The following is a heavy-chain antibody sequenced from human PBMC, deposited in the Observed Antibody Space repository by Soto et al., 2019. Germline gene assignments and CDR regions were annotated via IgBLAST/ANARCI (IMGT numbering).Heavy chain of an antibody. CDR2: ISYDGSNK. Sequence: HPGGSLRLSCAASGFTFSNYAMNWVRQAPGKGLEGVAVISYDGSNKFYADSVKGRFTISRDNSKNMLYPQMISLRAEDTAVYYCAREEDNSEHFDFWGQGTLVTVSS. D-gene: IGHD1-1*01. CDR3: AREEDNSEHFDF. CDR1: GFTFSNYA. V-gene: IGHV3-30-3*01. J-gene: IGHJ4*02.